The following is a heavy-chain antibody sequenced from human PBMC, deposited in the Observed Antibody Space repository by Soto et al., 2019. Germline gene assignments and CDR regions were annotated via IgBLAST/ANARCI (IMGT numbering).Heavy chain of an antibody. V-gene: IGHV4-59*01. CDR1: GCSISSYY. Sequence: QVQLQESGPGLVKPSETLSLTCTVSGCSISSYYLCWIRQPPGKGLEWIGYIYYSGSTNYNPSLKSRVTPSVDTTKNHFSLKLRSVTAADTAVYYCSRYSYDQDYFDYWGQGTLVTVSS. CDR2: IYYSGST. D-gene: IGHD5-18*01. J-gene: IGHJ4*02. CDR3: SRYSYDQDYFDY.